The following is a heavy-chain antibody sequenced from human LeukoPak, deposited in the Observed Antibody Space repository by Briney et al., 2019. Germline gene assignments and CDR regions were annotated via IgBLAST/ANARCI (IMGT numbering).Heavy chain of an antibody. CDR1: GFIVSNNY. J-gene: IGHJ6*02. V-gene: IGHV3-66*04. Sequence: GGSLRLSCAASGFIVSNNYMSWVRQAPGKGLEWVSLIYSGGATYYADSVKGRFTISRDNSKNTLSLQMNSLRAEDTAVYYCARHRDPYGMDVWGQGTTVTVSS. CDR2: IYSGGAT. CDR3: ARHRDPYGMDV.